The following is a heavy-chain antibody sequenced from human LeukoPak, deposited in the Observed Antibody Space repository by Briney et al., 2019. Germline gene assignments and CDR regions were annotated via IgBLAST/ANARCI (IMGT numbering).Heavy chain of an antibody. CDR3: ARASRDGYNQNFDY. V-gene: IGHV5-51*01. J-gene: IGHJ4*02. Sequence: GASLKISCKGLGYSFSSYWNAWVRQRPGKGLERMGIIYPGGSETRYDPSFQGQVTISADSSTSTAYLQWSSLRASDTAMYYCARASRDGYNQNFDYWGQGTLVTVSS. CDR2: IYPGGSET. CDR1: GYSFSSYW. D-gene: IGHD5-24*01.